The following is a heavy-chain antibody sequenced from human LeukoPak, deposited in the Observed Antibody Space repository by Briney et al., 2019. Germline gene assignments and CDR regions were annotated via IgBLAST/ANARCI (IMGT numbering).Heavy chain of an antibody. CDR3: ARDFFDYRGAFDI. J-gene: IGHJ3*02. CDR2: IYTCGST. V-gene: IGHV4-61*02. D-gene: IGHD4-11*01. Sequence: SQTLSLTCTVSGGSISSGSYYWSWIRQPAGKGLEWIVRIYTCGSTNYNPSLKSRVTVSVDTSQNQFSLKLSSVTAADMAVYYCARDFFDYRGAFDIWGQGTMVTVSS. CDR1: GGSISSGSYY.